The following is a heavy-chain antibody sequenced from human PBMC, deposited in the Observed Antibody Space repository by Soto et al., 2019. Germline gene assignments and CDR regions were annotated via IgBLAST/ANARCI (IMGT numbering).Heavy chain of an antibody. CDR2: LSASGRT. Sequence: PSETLSLTCAISGDSIGNFYWSWIRQPAGKGLESLGRLSASGRTNYSPSLQSRVIMSLDRSKNRFSLRLTSVSAADTAVYFCARGMGRYFDIWGRGTLVTVSS. CDR3: ARGMGRYFDI. CDR1: GDSIGNFY. J-gene: IGHJ2*01. V-gene: IGHV4-4*07. D-gene: IGHD2-8*01.